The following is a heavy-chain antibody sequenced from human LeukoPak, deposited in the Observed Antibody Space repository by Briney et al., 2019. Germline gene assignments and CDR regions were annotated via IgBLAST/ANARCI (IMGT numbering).Heavy chain of an antibody. J-gene: IGHJ4*02. D-gene: IGHD3-10*01. CDR1: GITLSNYG. CDR3: AKRGVVIRVILVGFHKEAYYFDS. V-gene: IGHV3-23*01. CDR2: ISGSGGST. Sequence: GGSLRLSCAVSGITLSNYGMSWVRQAPGKGLEWVAGISGSGGSTNYADSVKGRFTISRDNPKNTLYLQMNSLRAEDTAVYFCAKRGVVIRVILVGFHKEAYYFDSGGQGALVTVSS.